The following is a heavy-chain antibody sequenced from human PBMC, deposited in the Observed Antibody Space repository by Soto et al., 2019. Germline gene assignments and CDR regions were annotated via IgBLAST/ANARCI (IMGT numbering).Heavy chain of an antibody. V-gene: IGHV4-59*11. CDR3: ARALGYTYGHLPIDY. CDR1: GGSISGHY. D-gene: IGHD5-18*01. J-gene: IGHJ4*02. Sequence: SETLSLTCAVYGGSISGHYWSWIRQPPGKGLEWVGYIYYSGSTTYNPSLKSRVTISVDTSKNQFSLILSSVTAADTALYYCARALGYTYGHLPIDYWGQGTLVTVS. CDR2: IYYSGST.